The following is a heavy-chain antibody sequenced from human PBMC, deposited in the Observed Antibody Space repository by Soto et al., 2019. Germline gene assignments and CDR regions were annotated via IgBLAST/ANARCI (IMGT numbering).Heavy chain of an antibody. CDR2: ISAYNGNT. J-gene: IGHJ5*02. CDR1: GYTFTSYG. CDR3: ARGISVAIVVVPAAFDP. Sequence: QVQLVQSGAEVKKPGASVKVSCKASGYTFTSYGISWVRQAPGQGLEWMGWISAYNGNTNYAQKLQGRVTMTTDTATSTAYMELRSLRSDDTAVYYCARGISVAIVVVPAAFDPWGQGTLVTVSS. V-gene: IGHV1-18*01. D-gene: IGHD2-2*01.